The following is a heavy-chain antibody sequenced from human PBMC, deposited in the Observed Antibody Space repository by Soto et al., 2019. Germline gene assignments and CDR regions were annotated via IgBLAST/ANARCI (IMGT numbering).Heavy chain of an antibody. D-gene: IGHD5-18*01. Sequence: FVCRAPVKKKEWVSSISSDGYIYYADSVRGRFTISRDNAKNSLYLQMNSLRAEDTAVYYCARFFSGYNYDSNVIYVW. CDR2: ISSDGYI. V-gene: IGHV3-21*01. CDR3: ARFFSGYNYDSNVIYV. J-gene: IGHJ6*01.